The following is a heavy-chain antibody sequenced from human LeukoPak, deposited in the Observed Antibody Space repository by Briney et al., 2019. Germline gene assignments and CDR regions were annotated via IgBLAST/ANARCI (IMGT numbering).Heavy chain of an antibody. CDR3: ARAKWGYPFDI. V-gene: IGHV4-59*01. Sequence: SETLSLTCTVSGGSISSYYWSWIRQPPGKGLKWIGNIYYSGYTTYSPSLRSRVTISVDTSKNQFSLKAASVTAADTAVYYCARAKWGYPFDIWGQGTMVTVSS. CDR1: GGSISSYY. J-gene: IGHJ3*02. CDR2: IYYSGYT. D-gene: IGHD1-26*01.